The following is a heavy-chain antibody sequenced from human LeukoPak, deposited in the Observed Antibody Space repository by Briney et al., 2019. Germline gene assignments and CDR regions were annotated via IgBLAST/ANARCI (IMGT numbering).Heavy chain of an antibody. J-gene: IGHJ4*02. D-gene: IGHD2-2*02. V-gene: IGHV3-7*01. CDR2: IKHDGSEK. Sequence: QAGGSLRLSCAASGFTFSGYWMSWVRQAPGKGLEWVANIKHDGSEKYFVDSVKGRFTISRDNAKNSLYLQMNSLRVEDTAVFYCARTRGFPLYYFDYRGQGTLVTVSS. CDR1: GFTFSGYW. CDR3: ARTRGFPLYYFDY.